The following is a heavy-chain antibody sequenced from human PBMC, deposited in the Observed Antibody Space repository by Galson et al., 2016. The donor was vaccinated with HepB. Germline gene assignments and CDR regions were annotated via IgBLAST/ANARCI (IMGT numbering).Heavy chain of an antibody. Sequence: CAISGDSVSSNSAAWNWIRPSPSRGLEWLGRTYYRSKWYNDYAESVKSRITINPDTSKNQFSLQLHSVTPDDTAFYYCAGEGASGYALDYWGQGTLVTVSS. D-gene: IGHD6-25*01. CDR1: GDSVSSNSAA. CDR2: TYYRSKWYN. J-gene: IGHJ4*02. V-gene: IGHV6-1*01. CDR3: AGEGASGYALDY.